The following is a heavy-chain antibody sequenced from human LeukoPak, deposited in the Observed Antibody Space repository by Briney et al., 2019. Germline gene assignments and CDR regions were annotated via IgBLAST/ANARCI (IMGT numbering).Heavy chain of an antibody. CDR2: IYYSGST. D-gene: IGHD5-18*01. J-gene: IGHJ4*02. CDR3: ARAGYSYGLGVDY. Sequence: SETLSLTCTVSGCSISSYYWSWIRQPPGKGLEWIGYIYYSGSTNYNPSLKSRVTISVDTSKNQFSLKLSSVTAADTAVYYCARAGYSYGLGVDYWGQGTLVTVSS. CDR1: GCSISSYY. V-gene: IGHV4-59*01.